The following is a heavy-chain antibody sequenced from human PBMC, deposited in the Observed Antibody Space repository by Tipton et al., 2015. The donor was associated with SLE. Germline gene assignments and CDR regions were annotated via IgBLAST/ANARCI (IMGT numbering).Heavy chain of an antibody. CDR1: GFTFSSYG. J-gene: IGHJ6*02. CDR2: IWYDGSNK. CDR3: SSTSSYYCGMDV. Sequence: SLRLSCAASGFTFSSYGMHWVRQAPGKGLEWVAVIWYDGSNKYYADSVKGRFTISRDNSKNTLYLQMNSLRAEDTAVYYCSSTSSYYCGMDVWGQGTTVTVSS. D-gene: IGHD2-2*01. V-gene: IGHV3-33*08.